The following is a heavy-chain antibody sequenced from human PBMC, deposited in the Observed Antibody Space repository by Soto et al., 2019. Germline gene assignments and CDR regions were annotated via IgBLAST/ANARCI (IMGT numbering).Heavy chain of an antibody. D-gene: IGHD3-10*01. J-gene: IGHJ6*01. CDR3: AKACPSPPTYYYGSGSYYNTRDYYGMDV. V-gene: IGHV3-30*18. Sequence: PGGSLRLSCASSVFTFSSYGMHCVRHSPGKWLEWVAVISYDGSNKYYADSVKGRFTISRDNSKNTLYLQMNGLRAEDTAVYYCAKACPSPPTYYYGSGSYYNTRDYYGMDVWGQGTTVSVSS. CDR1: VFTFSSYG. CDR2: ISYDGSNK.